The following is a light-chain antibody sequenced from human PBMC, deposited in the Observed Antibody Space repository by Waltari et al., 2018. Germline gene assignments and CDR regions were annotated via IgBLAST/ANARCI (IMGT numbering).Light chain of an antibody. CDR2: QET. CDR3: QAWDSITVV. V-gene: IGLV3-1*01. J-gene: IGLJ2*01. Sequence: SYELTQPPSVSVSPGQTARITCSGDKLGDKYTFWYQQKPGQSPVLVISQETKRPSGMRERFSVCTAGNTATLTISGTQGTDEADYYCQAWDSITVVFGGGTKLTVL. CDR1: KLGDKY.